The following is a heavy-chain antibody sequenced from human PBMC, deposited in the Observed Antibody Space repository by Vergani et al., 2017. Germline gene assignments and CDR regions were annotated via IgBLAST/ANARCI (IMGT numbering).Heavy chain of an antibody. D-gene: IGHD2-2*02. CDR1: GGSFSGYY. J-gene: IGHJ5*02. CDR3: ARGRTAWDMVVVPAAIPFDP. V-gene: IGHV4-34*01. CDR2: INHSGST. Sequence: QVQLQQWGAGLLKPSETLSLTCAVYGGSFSGYYWSWIRQPPGKGLEWIGEINHSGSTNYNPSLKSRVTISVDTSKNQFSLKLSSVTAAYTAVYYCARGRTAWDMVVVPAAIPFDPWGQGTLVTVYS.